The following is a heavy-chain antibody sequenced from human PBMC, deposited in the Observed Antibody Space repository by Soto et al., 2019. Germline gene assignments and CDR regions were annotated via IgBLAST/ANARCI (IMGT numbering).Heavy chain of an antibody. CDR3: ARGREGVYGDYFRSYFDY. Sequence: QVQLVESGGGVVQPGRSLRLSCAASGFKFTTSGMHWVRQAPGKGLECVAMIWDDGSKKQYSDSVKGRFIISRDNSNNTLYLQMSSLRAEDTAIYYCARGREGVYGDYFRSYFDYWGKGVRVTVSS. CDR2: IWDDGSKK. CDR1: GFKFTTSG. D-gene: IGHD4-17*01. V-gene: IGHV3-33*01. J-gene: IGHJ4*02.